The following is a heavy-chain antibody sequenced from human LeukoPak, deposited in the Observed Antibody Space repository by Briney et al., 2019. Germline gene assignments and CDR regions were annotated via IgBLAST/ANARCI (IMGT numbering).Heavy chain of an antibody. V-gene: IGHV5-51*01. CDR3: ARCGGDFFSHSVDY. CDR1: GYSFTSYW. Sequence: GESLKFSCKGSGYSFTSYWIGWVRQMPGKGLEWMGIIYPADSDTRYSPSFQGQLSISADKSISTACLQWSSLKASDTAMYYCARCGGDFFSHSVDYRGQGTLGTVSS. J-gene: IGHJ4*02. CDR2: IYPADSDT. D-gene: IGHD2-21*02.